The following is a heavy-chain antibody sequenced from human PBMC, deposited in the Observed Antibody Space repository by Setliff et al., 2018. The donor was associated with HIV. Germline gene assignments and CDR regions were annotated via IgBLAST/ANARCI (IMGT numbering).Heavy chain of an antibody. CDR2: INAVNGNT. D-gene: IGHD3-16*02. CDR3: ARDRIPKRGYTYREPDFDS. V-gene: IGHV1-3*01. CDR1: GYTFTNYP. Sequence: ASVKVSCKASGYTFTNYPLHWVRQAPGQRLEWMAWINAVNGNTKYSQKFQGRVTITKDTSASTGYMEVNSLRPEDTAVYYCARDRIPKRGYTYREPDFDSWGQGTLVTVSS. J-gene: IGHJ4*02.